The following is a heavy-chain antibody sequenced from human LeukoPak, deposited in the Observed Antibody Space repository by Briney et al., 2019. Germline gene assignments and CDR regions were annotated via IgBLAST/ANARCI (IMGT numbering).Heavy chain of an antibody. V-gene: IGHV3-73*01. CDR1: GFTFSGSA. J-gene: IGHJ5*02. CDR2: IDKKDNLYAT. D-gene: IGHD2-15*01. CDR3: TRDRGTYNWFDP. Sequence: PGGSLRLSCAASGFTFSGSAVHWVRQSSGKGLEWVGHIDKKDNLYATAYAESVKGRFTISRDDSKDTAFLHMGSLKTEDTALYYCTRDRGTYNWFDPWGQGTLVTVSS.